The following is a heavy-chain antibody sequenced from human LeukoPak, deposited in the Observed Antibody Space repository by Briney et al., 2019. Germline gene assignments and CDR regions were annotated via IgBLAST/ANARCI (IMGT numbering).Heavy chain of an antibody. V-gene: IGHV3-30*18. CDR2: ISYDGSNK. D-gene: IGHD3-10*01. J-gene: IGHJ4*02. CDR1: GFTFSSYG. Sequence: PGGSLRLSCAASGFTFSSYGMHWVRQAPGKGLEWVAVISYDGSNKYYADSVKGRFTISRDNSKNTLYLQVNSLRAEDTAVYYCAKELLWSGESPYSFDYWGQGTLVTVSS. CDR3: AKELLWSGESPYSFDY.